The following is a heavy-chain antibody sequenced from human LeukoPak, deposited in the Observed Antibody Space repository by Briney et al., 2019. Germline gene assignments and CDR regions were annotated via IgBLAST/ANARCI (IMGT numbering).Heavy chain of an antibody. CDR1: GGSISSGGYY. CDR2: IYYSGSI. V-gene: IGHV4-31*03. D-gene: IGHD4-17*01. J-gene: IGHJ2*01. CDR3: ARDQGGTTVTDWYFDL. Sequence: SETLSLTCTVSGGSISSGGYYWSWIRQHPGKGLEWIGYIYYSGSIYYNPSLKSRVTISVDTSKNQFSLKLSSVTAADTAVYYCARDQGGTTVTDWYFDLWGRGTLVTVSS.